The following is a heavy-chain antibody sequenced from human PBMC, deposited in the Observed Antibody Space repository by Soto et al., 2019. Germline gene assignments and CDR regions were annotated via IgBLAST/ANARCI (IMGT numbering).Heavy chain of an antibody. J-gene: IGHJ6*02. CDR2: ISAYNGNT. V-gene: IGHV1-18*01. D-gene: IGHD1-26*01. CDR1: GYTFPSYG. CDR3: ARDSDNELSRYGMDV. Sequence: ASVKVSCKASGYTFPSYGICWVRQAPGQGLEWMGWISAYNGNTNYAQKLQGRVTMTTDTSTSTAYMELSSLRSEDTAVYYCARDSDNELSRYGMDVWGQGTTVTVSS.